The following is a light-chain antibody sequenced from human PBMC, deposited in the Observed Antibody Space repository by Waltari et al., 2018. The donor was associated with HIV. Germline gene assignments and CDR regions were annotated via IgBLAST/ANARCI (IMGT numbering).Light chain of an antibody. V-gene: IGKV2-28*01. CDR2: LGS. CDR1: QSLLYTHEEHH. Sequence: IVLTQSPLSLPVTPGEPASISCRSTQSLLYTHEEHHVDWYLQKPWQFAQRLIYLGSKPAFAVPDRFSGSGSGTDYTLKISRVEAADVGVYYCMEALQTLFTFGQATKLEIK. J-gene: IGKJ2*01. CDR3: MEALQTLFT.